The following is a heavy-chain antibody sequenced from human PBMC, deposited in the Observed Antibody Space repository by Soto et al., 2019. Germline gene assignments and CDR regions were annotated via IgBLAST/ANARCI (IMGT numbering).Heavy chain of an antibody. CDR3: ARGLGHCSSTSCYVYLHNLFAP. CDR2: MNPNSGNT. J-gene: IGHJ5*02. V-gene: IGHV1-8*01. D-gene: IGHD2-2*01. CDR1: GYTFTSYD. Sequence: ASVKVSCKASGYTFTSYDINWVRQATGQGLEWMGWMNPNSGNTGYAQKFQGRVTMTRNTSISTAYMELSSLRSEDTAVYYCARGLGHCSSTSCYVYLHNLFAPWGQGTLVTVSS.